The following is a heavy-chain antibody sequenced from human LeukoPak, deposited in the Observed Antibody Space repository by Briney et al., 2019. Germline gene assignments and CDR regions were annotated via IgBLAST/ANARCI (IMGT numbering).Heavy chain of an antibody. V-gene: IGHV1-2*02. CDR3: APAFGATSGFDY. Sequence: ASVTVSCKASGYTFTGYYMHWVRQAPGQGLEWMGWINPNSGGTNYAQKFQGRVTMTRDTSISTAYMELSRLRSDDTAVYYCAPAFGATSGFDYWGQGTLVTVSS. D-gene: IGHD1-26*01. CDR2: INPNSGGT. CDR1: GYTFTGYY. J-gene: IGHJ4*02.